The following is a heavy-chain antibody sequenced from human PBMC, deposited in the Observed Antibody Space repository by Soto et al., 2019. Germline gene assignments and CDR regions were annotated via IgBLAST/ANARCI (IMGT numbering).Heavy chain of an antibody. J-gene: IGHJ4*02. CDR2: ISSSGSTI. D-gene: IGHD3-10*01. V-gene: IGHV3-48*03. CDR1: GFSFSSYE. CDR3: ARDTTLRATVRTFVN. Sequence: EVQLVESGEGLVQPGGSLRLSSAASGFSFSSYEMNWVREAPGKGLEWVSYISSSGSTIYYADSVKGRFTISRDNAKNSLSLQMNSLRAEDTAVYYCARDTTLRATVRTFVNWGQGTLVTVSS.